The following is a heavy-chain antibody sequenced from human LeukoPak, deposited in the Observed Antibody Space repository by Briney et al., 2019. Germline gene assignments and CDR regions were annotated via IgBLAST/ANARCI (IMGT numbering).Heavy chain of an antibody. V-gene: IGHV3-53*01. Sequence: GGSLRLSCAASGFAVSGNYMSWVRQAPGKGLEWVSVIYTGGSTYYAESVKGRFTISRVISKSTPYLQMNSLRAEDTAVYYCARSLIMDIWGRGTTVTVSS. D-gene: IGHD3-16*01. CDR1: GFAVSGNY. J-gene: IGHJ6*02. CDR2: IYTGGST. CDR3: ARSLIMDI.